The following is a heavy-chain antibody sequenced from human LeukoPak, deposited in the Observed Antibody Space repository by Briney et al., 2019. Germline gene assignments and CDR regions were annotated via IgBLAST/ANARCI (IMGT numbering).Heavy chain of an antibody. D-gene: IGHD3-22*01. Sequence: SETLSLTCTVSGGSISSYYWSWIRQPPGKGLEWIGYIYYSGSTNYNPSLKSRVTISVDTSKNQFSLKLSSVTAADTAVYYCARGSGYPLVFDIWGQGTMVTVSS. CDR2: IYYSGST. J-gene: IGHJ3*02. V-gene: IGHV4-59*01. CDR3: ARGSGYPLVFDI. CDR1: GGSISSYY.